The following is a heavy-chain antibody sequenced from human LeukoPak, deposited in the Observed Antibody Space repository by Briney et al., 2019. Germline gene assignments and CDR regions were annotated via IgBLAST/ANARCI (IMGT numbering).Heavy chain of an antibody. CDR3: AKHKGGRGPDY. CDR2: IRYDESDK. J-gene: IGHJ4*02. D-gene: IGHD1-26*01. CDR1: GFTFSGYG. Sequence: PGGSLRLSCAASGFTFSGYGMHWVRQAPGKGLEWVAFIRYDESDKNYADSVKGRFTISRDNSKNTLYLQMNSLRADDTAVYYCAKHKGGRGPDYWGQGTLVTVSS. V-gene: IGHV3-30*02.